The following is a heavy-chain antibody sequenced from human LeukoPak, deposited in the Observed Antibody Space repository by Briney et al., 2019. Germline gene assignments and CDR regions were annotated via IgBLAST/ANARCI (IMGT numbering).Heavy chain of an antibody. CDR2: IYYSGST. V-gene: IGHV4-59*01. Sequence: PSETLSLTCTVSGGSISSYYWSWIRQPPGKGLEWIGDIYYSGSTNYNPSLKSRVTISVETSKNQFSLKLSSVTAADTAVYYCARVTPPNYYDSSGFNFDYWGQGTLVTVSS. J-gene: IGHJ4*02. CDR3: ARVTPPNYYDSSGFNFDY. CDR1: GGSISSYY. D-gene: IGHD3-22*01.